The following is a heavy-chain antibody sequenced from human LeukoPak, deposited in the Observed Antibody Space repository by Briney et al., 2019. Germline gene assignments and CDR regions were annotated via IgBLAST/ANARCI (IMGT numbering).Heavy chain of an antibody. J-gene: IGHJ3*02. D-gene: IGHD1-7*01. CDR1: GYTFTRYS. CDR3: ARVLRWNYVEDAFDI. V-gene: IGHV1-2*02. Sequence: ASVKVSCKASGYTFTRYSIGWVRQAPGQGLEWVGWITPNSGGTKYGQKFQGRVTMTRDTSISTAYMELSSLRSDDTAVYYCARVLRWNYVEDAFDIWGQGTMVTVSS. CDR2: ITPNSGGT.